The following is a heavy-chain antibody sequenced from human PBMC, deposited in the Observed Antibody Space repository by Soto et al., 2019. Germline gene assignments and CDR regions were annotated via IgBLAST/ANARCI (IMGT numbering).Heavy chain of an antibody. D-gene: IGHD2-8*02. CDR3: ARGYCTSSACHWNFDY. V-gene: IGHV3-9*01. CDR1: GFTFDDYA. Sequence: EVQLVESGGDLVQPGRSLRLSCSASGFTFDDYAMHWVRQAPGKGLEWVSGISWSSASIGYADFVKGRFTISRDNAKNSLYLQMNSLRAEDTAVYYCARGYCTSSACHWNFDYWGQGTLVTVSS. J-gene: IGHJ4*02. CDR2: ISWSSASI.